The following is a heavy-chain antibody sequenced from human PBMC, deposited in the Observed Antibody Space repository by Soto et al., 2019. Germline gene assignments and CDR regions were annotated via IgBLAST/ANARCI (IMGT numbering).Heavy chain of an antibody. CDR3: ASGIQLWLRRINNGYSG. Sequence: QVQLVQSGAEVKKPGSSVKVSCKAPGGTFSTYAISWVRQAPGQGLEWMGGIIPMFGTANYAQRFQDRVTITADESTNTVYMELSSLRSEDTGVYFCASGIQLWLRRINNGYSGWGQGTLVTVSS. D-gene: IGHD5-18*01. J-gene: IGHJ4*02. V-gene: IGHV1-69*12. CDR1: GGTFSTYA. CDR2: IIPMFGTA.